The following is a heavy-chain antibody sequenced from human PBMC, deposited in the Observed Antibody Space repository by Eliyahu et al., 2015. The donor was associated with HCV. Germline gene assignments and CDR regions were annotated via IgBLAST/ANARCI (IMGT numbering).Heavy chain of an antibody. J-gene: IGHJ5*02. V-gene: IGHV4-30-2*01. D-gene: IGHD2-15*01. CDR1: S. Sequence: SWSWIRQPPGKGLEWIGYIYHSGSTYYNPSLKSRVTISVDRSKSQFSLKLSSVTAADTAVYYCARGVVVVAATLWSWFDPWGQGTLVTVSS. CDR2: IYHSGST. CDR3: ARGVVVVAATLWSWFDP.